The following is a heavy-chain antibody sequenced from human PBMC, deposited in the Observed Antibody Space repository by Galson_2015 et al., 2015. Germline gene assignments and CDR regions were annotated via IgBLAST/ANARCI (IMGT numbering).Heavy chain of an antibody. CDR3: AKDHGSGWYKLDY. J-gene: IGHJ4*02. D-gene: IGHD6-19*01. Sequence: SLRLSCAASGFTFSSYGMHRVRQAPGKGLEWVAVISYDGSNKYNADSVKGRFTISRDNSKNTLYLQMNSLRAEDTAVYYCAKDHGSGWYKLDYWGQGTLVTVSS. CDR1: GFTFSSYG. V-gene: IGHV3-30*18. CDR2: ISYDGSNK.